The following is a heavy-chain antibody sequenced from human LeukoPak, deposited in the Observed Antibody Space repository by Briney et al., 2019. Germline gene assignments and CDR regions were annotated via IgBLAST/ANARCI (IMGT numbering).Heavy chain of an antibody. CDR1: GYTFTSYG. CDR2: ISAYNGNT. Sequence: GASVKVSCKASGYTFTSYGISWVRQAPGQGLEWMGWISAYNGNTNYAQKLQGRVTMTTDTSTSTAYMELRSLRPEDTAVYYCATDAGIAAARGDYYYGMDVWGQGTTVTVSS. J-gene: IGHJ6*02. CDR3: ATDAGIAAARGDYYYGMDV. D-gene: IGHD6-13*01. V-gene: IGHV1-18*01.